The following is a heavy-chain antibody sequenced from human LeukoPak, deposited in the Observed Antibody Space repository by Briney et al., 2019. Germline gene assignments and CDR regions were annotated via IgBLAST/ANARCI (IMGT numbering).Heavy chain of an antibody. CDR1: GGSISSYY. CDR3: ASDCSGGSCYDY. V-gene: IGHV4-59*08. Sequence: SETLSLTCTVSGGSISSYYWSWIRQPPGKGLEWIGYIYYSGSTNYNPSLKSRVTILVDTSKNQFSLKLSSVTAADTAVYYCASDCSGGSCYDYWGQGTLVTVSS. CDR2: IYYSGST. J-gene: IGHJ4*02. D-gene: IGHD2-15*01.